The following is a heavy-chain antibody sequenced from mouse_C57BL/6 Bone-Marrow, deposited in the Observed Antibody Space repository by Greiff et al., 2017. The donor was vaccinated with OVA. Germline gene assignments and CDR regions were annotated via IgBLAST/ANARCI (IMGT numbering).Heavy chain of an antibody. V-gene: IGHV1-64*01. J-gene: IGHJ2*01. Sequence: QVQLQQPGAELVKPGASVKLSCKASGYTFTSYWMHWVKQRPGQGLEWIGMIHPNSGSTNYNEKFKSKATLTVDKSSSTAYMQLSSLTSEDAAVYYCARAGDGDCDYWGQGTTLSVAS. CDR2: IHPNSGST. CDR1: GYTFTSYW. D-gene: IGHD2-13*01. CDR3: ARAGDGDCDY.